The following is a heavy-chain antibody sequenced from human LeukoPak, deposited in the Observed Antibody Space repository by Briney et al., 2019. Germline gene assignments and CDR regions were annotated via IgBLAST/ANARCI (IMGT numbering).Heavy chain of an antibody. J-gene: IGHJ4*02. D-gene: IGHD6-6*01. CDR1: GGSISSGGYY. V-gene: IGHV4-31*03. CDR3: ARSIAARPVDY. CDR2: IYYSGST. Sequence: SETLSLTCTVSGGSISSGGYYWRWIRQHPGTGLEWVGYIYYSGSTYYNPSLKSRVTISVDTSKNQFSLKLSSVTAADTAVYYCARSIAARPVDYWGQGTLVTVSS.